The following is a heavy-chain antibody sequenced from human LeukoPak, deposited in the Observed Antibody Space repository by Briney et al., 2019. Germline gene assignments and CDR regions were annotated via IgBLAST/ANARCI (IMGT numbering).Heavy chain of an antibody. J-gene: IGHJ4*02. D-gene: IGHD3-3*01. CDR2: IWYDGSNK. CDR1: GFTFSSYG. Sequence: PGGSLRLSCAASGFTFSSYGMHWVRQAPGKGLDWVAVIWYDGSNKYYADSVKGRFTISRDNSKNTLYLQMNSLRAEDTAVYYCARDSGITIFGVVRYWGQGTLVTVSS. CDR3: ARDSGITIFGVVRY. V-gene: IGHV3-33*01.